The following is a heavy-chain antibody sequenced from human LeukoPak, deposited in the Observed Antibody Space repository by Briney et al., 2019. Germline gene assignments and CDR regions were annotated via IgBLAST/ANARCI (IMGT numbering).Heavy chain of an antibody. CDR2: INHGGST. J-gene: IGHJ3*02. CDR3: ARFPCSGDSCYSGIRAFDI. D-gene: IGHD2-15*01. CDR1: GGSFSTYY. V-gene: IGHV4-34*01. Sequence: PSETLSLTCAVYGGSFSTYYWNWIRQSPGKGLEWIGEINHGGSTNCNPSLKSRVTISVDKSKNQFSLRLSSVTAADTALYYCARFPCSGDSCYSGIRAFDIWGQGTMVTVCS.